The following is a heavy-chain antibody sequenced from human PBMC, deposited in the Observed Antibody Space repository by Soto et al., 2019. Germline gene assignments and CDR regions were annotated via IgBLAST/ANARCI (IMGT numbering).Heavy chain of an antibody. CDR3: ARGTNFDWLIPRDYYLHY. CDR1: EFTFSDYY. J-gene: IGHJ4*02. V-gene: IGHV3-11*01. Sequence: QVQLVESGGGLVKPGGSLRLSCAASEFTFSDYYMTWIRQAPGKGLEWVSYISSSGRTINYADSVKGRFTISRDNAKNSLYLQMNSLRAEDTAVYYCARGTNFDWLIPRDYYLHYWGQGTLVAVSS. D-gene: IGHD3-9*01. CDR2: ISSSGRTI.